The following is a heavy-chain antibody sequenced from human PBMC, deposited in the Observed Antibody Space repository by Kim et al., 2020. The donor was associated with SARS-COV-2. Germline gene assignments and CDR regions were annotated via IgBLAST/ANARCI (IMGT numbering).Heavy chain of an antibody. V-gene: IGHV1-69*13. Sequence: SVKVSCKASGGTFSSYAISWVRQAPGQGLEWMGGIIPIFGTANYAQKFQGRVTITADESTSTAYMELSSLRSEDTAVYYCARGEALYDILTGLDYWGQGRLVTVSS. CDR3: ARGEALYDILTGLDY. J-gene: IGHJ4*02. CDR2: IIPIFGTA. D-gene: IGHD3-9*01. CDR1: GGTFSSYA.